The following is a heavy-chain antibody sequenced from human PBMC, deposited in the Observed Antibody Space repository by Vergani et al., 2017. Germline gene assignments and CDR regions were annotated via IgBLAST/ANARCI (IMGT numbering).Heavy chain of an antibody. CDR3: ARGRAYGSGGIWPPAIDY. Sequence: QVQLQESGPGLVKPSQTLSLTCTVSGGSISSYYWSWIRQPPGKGLEWIGYIYYSGSTNHNPSLKSRVTISVDTSKNQFSLKLSSVTAADTAVYYCARGRAYGSGGIWPPAIDYWGQGTLVTVSS. CDR1: GGSISSYY. D-gene: IGHD3-10*01. V-gene: IGHV4-59*01. J-gene: IGHJ4*02. CDR2: IYYSGST.